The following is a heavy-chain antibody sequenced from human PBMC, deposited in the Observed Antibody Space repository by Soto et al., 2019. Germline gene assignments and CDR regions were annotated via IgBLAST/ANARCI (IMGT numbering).Heavy chain of an antibody. CDR2: IIPIFGTA. CDR3: ARNPYYYGSGSYSPGEDY. D-gene: IGHD3-10*01. Sequence: QVQLVQSGAEVKKPGSSVKVSCKASGGTFSSYAISWVRQAPGQGLEWLGGIIPIFGTANYAQKFQGRVTITADESASTAYMELSRLRSEDTAVYYCARNPYYYGSGSYSPGEDYWGQGTLVTVSS. J-gene: IGHJ4*02. V-gene: IGHV1-69*01. CDR1: GGTFSSYA.